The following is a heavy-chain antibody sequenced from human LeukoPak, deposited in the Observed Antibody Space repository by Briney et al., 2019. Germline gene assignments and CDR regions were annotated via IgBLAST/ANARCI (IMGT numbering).Heavy chain of an antibody. J-gene: IGHJ6*02. CDR3: VKDRPCETCMPMDA. CDR1: VFRFTDCS. CDR2: LGRSCEYK. V-gene: IGHV3-23*01. Sequence: GGSLRLSCAASVFRFTDCSMSCVRGSRGEGGEWVGGLGRSCEYKYYADAMKGRFTISRDNSKDTVSLQMNSLRAEDSAIYFCVKDRPCETCMPMDAWGQGATVTVSS. D-gene: IGHD2-2*01.